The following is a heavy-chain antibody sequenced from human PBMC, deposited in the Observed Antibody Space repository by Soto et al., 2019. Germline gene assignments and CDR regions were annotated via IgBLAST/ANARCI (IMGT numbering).Heavy chain of an antibody. CDR3: ARDRPDYDFLTGPNGFDP. D-gene: IGHD3-9*01. CDR2: ISAYNGNT. CDR1: GYTFTSYG. Sequence: ASVKVSWKASGYTFTSYGISWVRQAPGQGLEWMGWISAYNGNTNYAQKFQGIFTMTTDTSTSTAYMELRSLRSDDTAVYYCARDRPDYDFLTGPNGFDPWGQGTLVTVSS. V-gene: IGHV1-18*01. J-gene: IGHJ5*02.